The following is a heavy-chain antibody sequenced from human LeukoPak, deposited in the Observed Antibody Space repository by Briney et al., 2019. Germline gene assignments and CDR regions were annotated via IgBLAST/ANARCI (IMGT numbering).Heavy chain of an antibody. V-gene: IGHV3-23*01. CDR1: GFTFSSYA. D-gene: IGHD5/OR15-5a*01. CDR3: AGNTSVLKRGVVFNF. Sequence: GGSLRLSCAASGFTFSSYAMTWVRQAPGKGLEWVSAISGSAYSTSYADSVKGRFTISRDNSKNTLYLQMNSLRAEDTAIYYWAGNTSVLKRGVVFNFWGKGTRVTVSS. J-gene: IGHJ3*01. CDR2: ISGSAYST.